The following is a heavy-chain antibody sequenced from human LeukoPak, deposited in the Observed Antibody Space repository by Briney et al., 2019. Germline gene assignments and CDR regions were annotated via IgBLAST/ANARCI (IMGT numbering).Heavy chain of an antibody. D-gene: IGHD1-1*01. Sequence: GGSLRLSCAASGFTFNNYAMTWVRQAPGKGLQWVSTINGGDNGDNTYYADSVKGRFTVSRDNSKNTVYLQMNGLRVEDTAVYYCARDGIQLPDTLDYWGLGTLVTVSS. V-gene: IGHV3-23*01. CDR3: ARDGIQLPDTLDY. J-gene: IGHJ4*02. CDR2: INGGDNGDNT. CDR1: GFTFNNYA.